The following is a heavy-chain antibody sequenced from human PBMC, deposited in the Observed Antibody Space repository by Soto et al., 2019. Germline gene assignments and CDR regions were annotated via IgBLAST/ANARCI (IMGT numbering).Heavy chain of an antibody. CDR1: GFRFSSFE. V-gene: IGHV3-48*03. J-gene: IGHJ4*02. Sequence: PGGSLRLSCAASGFRFSSFEMNWVRQAPGKGLEWVSYISSSGSGSNTYYADSVRGRFTISRDNAKNSLYLQLNSLRAEDTAVYYCAGVDYTKSSASDYWGQGTLVTVSS. CDR3: AGVDYTKSSASDY. D-gene: IGHD3-3*01. CDR2: ISSSGSGSNT.